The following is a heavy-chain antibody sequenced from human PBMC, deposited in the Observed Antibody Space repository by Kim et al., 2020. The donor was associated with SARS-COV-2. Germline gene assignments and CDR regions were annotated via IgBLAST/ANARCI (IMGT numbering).Heavy chain of an antibody. CDR3: ARDRRGGGSPHLDY. CDR2: IYYSGST. CDR1: GGSISSGGYY. V-gene: IGHV4-31*03. D-gene: IGHD3-10*01. Sequence: SETLSLTCTVSGGSISSGGYYWSWIRQHPGKGLEWIGYIYYSGSTYYNPSLKSRVTISVDTSKNQFSLKLSSVTAADTAVYYCARDRRGGGSPHLDYCGQGTLVTVSS. J-gene: IGHJ4*02.